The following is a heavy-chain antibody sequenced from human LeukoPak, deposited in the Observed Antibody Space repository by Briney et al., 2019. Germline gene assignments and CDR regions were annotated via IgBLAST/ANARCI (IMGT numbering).Heavy chain of an antibody. V-gene: IGHV3-23*01. J-gene: IGHJ4*02. CDR3: AKAPYDTSGFSSPNYFDY. Sequence: GGSLRLSCAASGLTFSSYAMSWVRQAPGKGLEWISTITASGVTTYYADSVKGRFTISRDNSKNTLFLQMNSLRAEDTAVYYCAKAPYDTSGFSSPNYFDYWGQGTLVTVSS. D-gene: IGHD3-22*01. CDR1: GLTFSSYA. CDR2: ITASGVTT.